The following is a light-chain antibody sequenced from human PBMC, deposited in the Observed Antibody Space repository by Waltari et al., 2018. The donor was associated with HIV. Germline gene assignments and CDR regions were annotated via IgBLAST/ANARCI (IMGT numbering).Light chain of an antibody. Sequence: QSVLTQPASVSGALGQRVTISCTGSSPNIGADYDVHWYQQFPGAAPNLLILMNINRPSVVPDRFSCSKSGTSASLAITGLQAEYEADYYCHSYDSRLTVWVFGGGTKVTVL. CDR1: SPNIGADYD. J-gene: IGLJ3*02. CDR3: HSYDSRLTVWV. V-gene: IGLV1-40*01. CDR2: MNI.